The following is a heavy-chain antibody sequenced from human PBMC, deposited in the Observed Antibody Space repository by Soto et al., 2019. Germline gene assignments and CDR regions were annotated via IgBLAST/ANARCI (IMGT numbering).Heavy chain of an antibody. V-gene: IGHV3-30*18. CDR1: GFTFSSYG. CDR2: ISYDGSNK. D-gene: IGHD2-2*03. Sequence: QVQLVESGGGVVQPGRSLRLSCAASGFTFSSYGMHWVRQAPGKGLEWVAVISYDGSNKYYADSVKGRFTISRDNSKNTLYLQMNSLRAEDKAVYYCAKDGYRPGDYLGKVAYYYYMDVWGKGTTVTGSS. CDR3: AKDGYRPGDYLGKVAYYYYMDV. J-gene: IGHJ6*03.